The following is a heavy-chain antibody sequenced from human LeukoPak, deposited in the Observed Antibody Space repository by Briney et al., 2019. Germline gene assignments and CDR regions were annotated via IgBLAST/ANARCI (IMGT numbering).Heavy chain of an antibody. Sequence: GGSLRLSCAASGFMFSNYAMSWVRQAPGKGLEWVSVISGSGGTPYYADSVKGRFTISRDNSKTTLYLQMNNLRAEDTAVYYCAKVAYGDSRVGALDIWGQGTMVTVSS. D-gene: IGHD4-17*01. CDR2: ISGSGGTP. V-gene: IGHV3-23*01. CDR1: GFMFSNYA. CDR3: AKVAYGDSRVGALDI. J-gene: IGHJ3*02.